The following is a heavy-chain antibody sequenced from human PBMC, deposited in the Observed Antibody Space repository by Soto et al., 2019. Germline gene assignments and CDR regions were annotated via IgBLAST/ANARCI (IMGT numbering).Heavy chain of an antibody. CDR3: ARGISYRWVY. J-gene: IGHJ4*02. D-gene: IGHD3-16*02. CDR1: GDSLSTDYW. V-gene: IGHV4-4*02. CDR2: IHHGGIT. Sequence: SETLSLTCAVSGDSLSTDYWWSWVRQPPGKGLEWIGEIHHGGITNYIQSFKSRVTMSVDKSNNQVSLELTSVAAADTAVYYCARGISYRWVYWGQGTLVTVSS.